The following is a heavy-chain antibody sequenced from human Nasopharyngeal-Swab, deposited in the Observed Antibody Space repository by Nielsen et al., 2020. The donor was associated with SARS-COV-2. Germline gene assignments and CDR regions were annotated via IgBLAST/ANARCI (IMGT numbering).Heavy chain of an antibody. Sequence: GESLKISCAASGFTFSTYAMTWVRQAPGKGLEWVAVISYDGSNKYYADSVKGRFTISRDNSKNTLYLQMNSLRPEDTALYYCARGIRFLEWLLTGDAFDIWGQGTMVTVSS. CDR3: ARGIRFLEWLLTGDAFDI. CDR1: GFTFSTYA. V-gene: IGHV3-30-3*01. CDR2: ISYDGSNK. D-gene: IGHD3-3*01. J-gene: IGHJ3*02.